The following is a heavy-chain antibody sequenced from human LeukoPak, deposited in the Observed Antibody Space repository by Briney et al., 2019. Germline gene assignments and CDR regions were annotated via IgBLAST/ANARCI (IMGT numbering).Heavy chain of an antibody. Sequence: SETLSLTCTVSGGSISSGSYYWGWIRQPAGKGLEWIGRIYTSGSTNYNPSLKSRVTISVDTSKSQFSLKLSSVAAADTALYYCARGNPSLYSSGWYPFDYWGQGTLVTVSS. CDR2: IYTSGST. V-gene: IGHV4-61*02. CDR1: GGSISSGSYY. CDR3: ARGNPSLYSSGWYPFDY. J-gene: IGHJ4*02. D-gene: IGHD6-19*01.